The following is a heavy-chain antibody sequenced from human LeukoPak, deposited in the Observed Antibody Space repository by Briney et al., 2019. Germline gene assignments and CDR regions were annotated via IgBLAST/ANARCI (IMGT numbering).Heavy chain of an antibody. J-gene: IGHJ4*02. Sequence: ASVKVSCKTSGYTFTSYGISWVRQAPGQELEWMGWISAFNGNTKYAQNFQDRVTMTTDTSTGTAYMELRSLRPDDTAVYYCARTCIGGTCYFIYWGQGTLVTVSS. CDR2: ISAFNGNT. CDR3: ARTCIGGTCYFIY. V-gene: IGHV1-18*01. CDR1: GYTFTSYG. D-gene: IGHD2-15*01.